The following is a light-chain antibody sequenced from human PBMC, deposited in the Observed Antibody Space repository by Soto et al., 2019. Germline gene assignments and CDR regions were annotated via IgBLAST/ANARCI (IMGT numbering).Light chain of an antibody. V-gene: IGKV3-11*01. CDR1: PSVSSY. CDR3: QQRSNWPPVT. J-gene: IGKJ1*01. CDR2: DAS. Sequence: EVVLTQSPNTMSLSRGERDTLSCRASPSVSSYLAWYQQKPGQAPRLLIYDASNRATGIPARFSGSASGTDFTLTISSLEPEDFAVYYCQQRSNWPPVTFGQGTRWIS.